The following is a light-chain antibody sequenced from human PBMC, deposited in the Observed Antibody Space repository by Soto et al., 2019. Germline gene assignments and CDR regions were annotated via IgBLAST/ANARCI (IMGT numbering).Light chain of an antibody. CDR2: EVN. CDR1: SSDVGSYDL. CDR3: CSYAGFNSWV. Sequence: QSVLTQPASVSGSPGQSITISCTGTSSDVGSYDLVSWYQQHPGKAPQLMIYEVNKRPSGFSNRFSGSKSGNTASLTISGLQTEDEADYYCCSYAGFNSWVFGGGTQLTVL. V-gene: IGLV2-23*02. J-gene: IGLJ2*01.